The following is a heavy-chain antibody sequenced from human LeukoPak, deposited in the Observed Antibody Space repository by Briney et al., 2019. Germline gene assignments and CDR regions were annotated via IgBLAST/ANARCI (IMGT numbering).Heavy chain of an antibody. CDR2: IWYDGSNK. Sequence: GGSLRLSCAASGFTFSSYGMHWVRQAPGKGLEWVAVIWYDGSNKYYADSVKGRFPISRDNSKNTLYLQMNSLRAEDTAVYYCARESSSSSGYWSYYYYYYMDVWGKGTTVTVSS. J-gene: IGHJ6*03. V-gene: IGHV3-33*01. CDR1: GFTFSSYG. D-gene: IGHD6-6*01. CDR3: ARESSSSSGYWSYYYYYYMDV.